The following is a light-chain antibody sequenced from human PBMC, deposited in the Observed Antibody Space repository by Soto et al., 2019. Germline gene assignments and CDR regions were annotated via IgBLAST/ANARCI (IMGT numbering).Light chain of an antibody. CDR2: HAS. CDR3: QQYNNWPPIT. J-gene: IGKJ5*01. CDR1: QSVSTN. V-gene: IGKV3-15*01. Sequence: EIVMTQSPATLSMSPGERATLSCRASQSVSTNLAWYQQKPGQAPRLLIYHASSRVTGIPVRFSGSGSGTEFTLTISSLQSEDFAVYYCQQYNNWPPITFGQGTRPEIK.